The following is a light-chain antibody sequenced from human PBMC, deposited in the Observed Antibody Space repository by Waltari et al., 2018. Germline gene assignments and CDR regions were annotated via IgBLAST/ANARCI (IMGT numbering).Light chain of an antibody. CDR1: QGIRNY. CDR2: AAS. J-gene: IGKJ4*01. Sequence: DLQMTHSPSSLSVSVGDSATLTCRASQGIRNYLAWYQQKPGRVPKFLIYAASTLQSGVPSRFSGSGSGTDFTLTISSLQPEDVATYYCQKYNSAPLTFGGGTKVEIK. V-gene: IGKV1-27*01. CDR3: QKYNSAPLT.